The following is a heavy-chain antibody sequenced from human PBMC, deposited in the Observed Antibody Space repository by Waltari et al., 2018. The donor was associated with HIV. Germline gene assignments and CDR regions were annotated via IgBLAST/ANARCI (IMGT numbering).Heavy chain of an antibody. CDR2: TSFDGTNN. D-gene: IGHD3-22*01. V-gene: IGHV3-30*01. J-gene: IGHJ6*04. CDR3: AKDRSGSLHYFYYYGMDV. Sequence: QVQLVESGGGVVGPGGSLRLSCSASGFTFRGYFLHWVGQAPGKGLEWVAATSFDGTNNYYAHSVKGRFTISRDNIKNILHLQMNSLKIEDMAVYYCAKDRSGSLHYFYYYGMDVWGKGTTVAVSS. CDR1: GFTFRGYF.